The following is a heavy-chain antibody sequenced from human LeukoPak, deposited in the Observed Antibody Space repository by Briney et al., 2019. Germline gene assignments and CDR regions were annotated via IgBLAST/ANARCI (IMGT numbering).Heavy chain of an antibody. CDR2: INSDGSST. Sequence: GGSLRLSCAASGFTFSSYWMHWVRQAPGKGLVWVSRINSDGSSTSYADSVKGRFTISRDNAKNTLYLQMNSLRAEDTAVYYCARAPGGYSYGYLGYWGQGTLVTVSS. J-gene: IGHJ4*02. D-gene: IGHD5-18*01. CDR1: GFTFSSYW. V-gene: IGHV3-74*01. CDR3: ARAPGGYSYGYLGY.